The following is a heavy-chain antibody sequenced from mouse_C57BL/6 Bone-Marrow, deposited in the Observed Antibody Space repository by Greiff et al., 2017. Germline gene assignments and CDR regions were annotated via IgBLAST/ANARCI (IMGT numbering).Heavy chain of an antibody. V-gene: IGHV1-53*01. CDR3: AKSLLQFLPCFAY. D-gene: IGHD2-12*01. J-gene: IGHJ3*01. CDR1: GYTFTSYW. CDR2: INPSNGGT. Sequence: VKLQQPGTELVKPGASVKLSCKASGYTFTSYWMHWVKQRPGQGLEWIGNINPSNGGTNYNEKFKSKATLTADKSSSTAYMQLSSLTSEDSAVYYCAKSLLQFLPCFAYWGQGTLLTVSA.